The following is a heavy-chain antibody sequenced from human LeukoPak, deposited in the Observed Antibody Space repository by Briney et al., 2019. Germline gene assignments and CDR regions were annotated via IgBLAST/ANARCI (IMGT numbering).Heavy chain of an antibody. V-gene: IGHV1-69*01. J-gene: IGHJ4*01. D-gene: IGHD6-19*01. CDR2: IIPIFGTA. CDR1: GGTFSSYA. CDR3: ARQRGSSGWYFKDFDY. Sequence: SVKVSCKASGGTFSSYAISLVRQAPGQGLEWMGGIIPIFGTANYAQKFQGRVTITADESTSTAYMELSSLRSEDTAMYYCARQRGSSGWYFKDFDYWGHGTLVTVSS.